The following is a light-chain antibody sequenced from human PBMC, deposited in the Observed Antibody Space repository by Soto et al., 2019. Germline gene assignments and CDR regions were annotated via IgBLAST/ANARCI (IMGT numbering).Light chain of an antibody. J-gene: IGLJ2*01. Sequence: QSALTQPASVSGSPGQSITISCTGTSSDVGGYKYVSWYQQHPGKAPKLMIYDVSNRPSGVSNRFSGSMSGNTASLTISGLQAEDEADYYCSSYTTSSTLVFGAGTKVTVL. V-gene: IGLV2-14*01. CDR3: SSYTTSSTLV. CDR2: DVS. CDR1: SSDVGGYKY.